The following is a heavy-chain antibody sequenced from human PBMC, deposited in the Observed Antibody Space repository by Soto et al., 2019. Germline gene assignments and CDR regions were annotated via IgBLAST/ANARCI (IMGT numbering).Heavy chain of an antibody. J-gene: IGHJ4*02. CDR2: ISGSGGST. Sequence: PGGSLRLSCADSGLTFSSYAMSWVRQAPGKGLEWVSAISGSGGSTYYADSVKGRFTISRDHSKNTLYLQMNSLRAEDTAVYYCAKNSSGYYLAYWGQGTLVTVSS. V-gene: IGHV3-23*01. CDR3: AKNSSGYYLAY. CDR1: GLTFSSYA. D-gene: IGHD3-22*01.